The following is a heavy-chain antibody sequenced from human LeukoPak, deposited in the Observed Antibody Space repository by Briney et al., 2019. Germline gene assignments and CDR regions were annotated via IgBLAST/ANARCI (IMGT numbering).Heavy chain of an antibody. Sequence: GSLRPFCGAPGFNFRDYWIELVRPASGKGLVWVSRINSDGSSTNYADSVKGRFTISRDNAKNTLYLQMNSLRAEDTAVYYCGNLNTPMGYWGQGALVTVSS. V-gene: IGHV3-74*01. D-gene: IGHD5-18*01. CDR2: INSDGSST. CDR1: GFNFRDYW. CDR3: GNLNTPMGY. J-gene: IGHJ4*02.